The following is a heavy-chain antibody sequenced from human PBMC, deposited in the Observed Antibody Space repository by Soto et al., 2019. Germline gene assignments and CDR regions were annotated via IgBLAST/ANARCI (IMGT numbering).Heavy chain of an antibody. CDR3: AGTPHPRNIYDFWSGYPLDY. D-gene: IGHD3-3*01. Sequence: ETLSLTCTVSGGSISSYYWSWIRQPPGKGLELIGYIYYSGSTNSNPSLKSRVTISVDTSKNQFSLRLSSVTAADTAVYFCAGTPHPRNIYDFWSGYPLDYWGQGTLVTVSS. CDR2: IYYSGST. J-gene: IGHJ4*02. V-gene: IGHV4-59*08. CDR1: GGSISSYY.